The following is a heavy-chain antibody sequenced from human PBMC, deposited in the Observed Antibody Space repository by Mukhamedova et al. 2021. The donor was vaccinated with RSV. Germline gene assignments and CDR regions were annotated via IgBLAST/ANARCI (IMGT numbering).Heavy chain of an antibody. V-gene: IGHV3-21*06. J-gene: IGHJ4*02. D-gene: IGHD6-19*01. CDR2: ISSSSTFI. Sequence: SPGKRPEWVASISSSSTFIYHPDSVKGRFTISRDNAKNSLFLQMNNLRAEDTAVYYFARSYSSGWYFFDYWGQGTLVTVSS. CDR3: ARSYSSGWYFFDY.